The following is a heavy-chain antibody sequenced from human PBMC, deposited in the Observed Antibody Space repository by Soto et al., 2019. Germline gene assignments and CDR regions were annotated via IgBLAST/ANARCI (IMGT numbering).Heavy chain of an antibody. CDR3: ARGDYGSGSYYDAFDI. Sequence: SETLSLTCAVYGGSFSGYYWSWIRQPPGKGLEWIGEINHSGSTNYNPSLKSRVTISVDTSKNQFSLKLSSVTAADTAVYYCARGDYGSGSYYDAFDIWGQGTMVTVSS. J-gene: IGHJ3*02. D-gene: IGHD3-10*01. V-gene: IGHV4-34*01. CDR1: GGSFSGYY. CDR2: INHSGST.